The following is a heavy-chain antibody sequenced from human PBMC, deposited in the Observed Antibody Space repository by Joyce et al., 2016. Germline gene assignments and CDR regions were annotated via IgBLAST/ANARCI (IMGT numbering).Heavy chain of an antibody. CDR3: ARGVTTVLTGSGAFDI. D-gene: IGHD4/OR15-4a*01. CDR2: ISISGTSI. V-gene: IGHV3-48*03. CDR1: GFIFRSYE. Sequence: EVQLVESGGGLVQPGGSLRLSCAASGFIFRSYEMNWVRQGPGKGLEWVSLISISGTSIYYADSVKGRFTISRENAKNSLFLQMNSLRAEDTAVYYCARGVTTVLTGSGAFDIWGQGALVTVSS. J-gene: IGHJ3*02.